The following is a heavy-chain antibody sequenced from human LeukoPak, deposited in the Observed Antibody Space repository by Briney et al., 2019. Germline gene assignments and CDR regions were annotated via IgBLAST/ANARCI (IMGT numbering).Heavy chain of an antibody. J-gene: IGHJ4*02. CDR2: ISNSGSTI. V-gene: IGHV3-48*03. D-gene: IGHD5-12*01. CDR3: ARTSIVANDY. CDR1: GFTFSSYE. Sequence: GGSLRLSCAASGFTFSSYEMDWVRQAPGKGLEWVSYISNSGSTIYYADSVKGRFTISRNNAKNSLYLQMNSLRAEDTAVYYCARTSIVANDYWGQGTLVTVSS.